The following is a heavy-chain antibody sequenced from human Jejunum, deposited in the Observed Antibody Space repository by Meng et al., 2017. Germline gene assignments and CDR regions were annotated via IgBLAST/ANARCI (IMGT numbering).Heavy chain of an antibody. J-gene: IGHJ4*02. Sequence: GGSLRLSCAGSGFTVNNNYMNWVRQAPGKGLEWVSVIYSGGTTFYADSVKGRFTISRDNSKNTLYLQMNSLRAEDTAVYYCVRDQGVVGSSYFDYWGQGTLVTVSS. CDR1: GFTVNNNY. D-gene: IGHD2-15*01. CDR3: VRDQGVVGSSYFDY. CDR2: IYSGGTT. V-gene: IGHV3-66*02.